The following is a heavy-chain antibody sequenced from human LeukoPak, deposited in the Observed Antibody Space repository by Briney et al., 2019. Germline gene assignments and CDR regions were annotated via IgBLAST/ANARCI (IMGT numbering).Heavy chain of an antibody. Sequence: GGSLRLSCAASGFTFSSYAMSWVRQAPGKGLEWVSAISGSGGSTYYADSVKGRFTISRDNSKNTLYLQMNSLRAEDTAVYYCATLMLGGYAFDIWGQGTMVTVSS. CDR3: ATLMLGGYAFDI. J-gene: IGHJ3*02. CDR1: GFTFSSYA. V-gene: IGHV3-23*01. D-gene: IGHD2-8*01. CDR2: ISGSGGST.